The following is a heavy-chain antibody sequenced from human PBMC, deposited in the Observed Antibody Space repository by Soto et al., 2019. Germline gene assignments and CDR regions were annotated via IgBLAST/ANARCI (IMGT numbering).Heavy chain of an antibody. J-gene: IGHJ6*02. V-gene: IGHV3-23*01. D-gene: IGHD1-26*01. CDR3: ASPQGLWECYYYYGKDV. Sequence: GGSLRLSCAASGFTFSSYAMSWVRQAPGKGLEWVSAISGSGGSTYYADSVKGRFTISRDNSKNTLYLQMNSLRAEDTAVYFCASPQGLWECYYYYGKDVRGQRTTVPVSS. CDR2: ISGSGGST. CDR1: GFTFSSYA.